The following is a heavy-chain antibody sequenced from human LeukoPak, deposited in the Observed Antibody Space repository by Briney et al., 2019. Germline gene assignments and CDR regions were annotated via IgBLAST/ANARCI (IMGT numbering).Heavy chain of an antibody. CDR1: GFAFTSTT. CDR2: VSGSGDGT. J-gene: IGHJ4*02. V-gene: IGHV3-23*01. CDR3: AKYRTCGGDCYQWFDY. Sequence: GGSPRLSCAASGFAFTSTTMTWVRQAPGKGLEWVSGVSGSGDGTYYADSVKGRFTISRDNSKNTLYLQMNSLRAEDTALYYCAKYRTCGGDCYQWFDYWGQGTLVTVSS. D-gene: IGHD2-21*02.